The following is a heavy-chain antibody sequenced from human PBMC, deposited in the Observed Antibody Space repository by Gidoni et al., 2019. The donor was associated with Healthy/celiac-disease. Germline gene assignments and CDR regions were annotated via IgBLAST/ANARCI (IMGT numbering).Heavy chain of an antibody. D-gene: IGHD2-2*01. CDR2: INHSGST. CDR1: GGSFSGYY. V-gene: IGHV4-34*01. J-gene: IGHJ4*02. CDR3: ARGGVVPAAVDY. Sequence: QVQLQQWCAGLLKPSETLSLTCAVYGGSFSGYYWSWIRQPPGKGLEWIGEINHSGSTNYTPSLKSRVTISVDTSKNQFSLKLSSVTAADTAVYYCARGGVVPAAVDYWGQGTLVTVSS.